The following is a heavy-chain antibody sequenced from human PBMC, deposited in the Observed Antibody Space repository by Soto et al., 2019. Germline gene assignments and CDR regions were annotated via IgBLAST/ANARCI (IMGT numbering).Heavy chain of an antibody. CDR1: GFTFDDYT. Sequence: EVQLVESGGVVVQPGGSLRLSCAASGFTFDDYTMHWVRQAPGKGLEWVSLISWDGGSTYYADSVKGRFTISRDNSKNSLYLQMNSLRPEDTALYYCALAYCGGDCLGEYYFDYWGQGTLVTVSS. CDR2: ISWDGGST. J-gene: IGHJ4*02. CDR3: ALAYCGGDCLGEYYFDY. D-gene: IGHD2-21*02. V-gene: IGHV3-43*01.